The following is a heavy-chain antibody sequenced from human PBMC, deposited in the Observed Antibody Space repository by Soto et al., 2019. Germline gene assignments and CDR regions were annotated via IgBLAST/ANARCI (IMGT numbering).Heavy chain of an antibody. CDR1: VFPFSSYS. J-gene: IGHJ5*02. Sequence: GGSMRLSCAASVFPFSSYSMNWVRQAPGKGLEWVSYISSSSSTIYYADSVKGRFTISRDNAKNSLYLQMNSLRAEDTAVYYCARHPERIAQIGWFDPWGQGTLVTVSS. CDR3: ARHPERIAQIGWFDP. V-gene: IGHV3-48*01. CDR2: ISSSSSTI. D-gene: IGHD6-13*01.